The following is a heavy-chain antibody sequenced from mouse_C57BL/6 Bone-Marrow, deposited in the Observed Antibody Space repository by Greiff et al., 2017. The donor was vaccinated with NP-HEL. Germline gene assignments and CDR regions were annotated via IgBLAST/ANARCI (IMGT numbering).Heavy chain of an antibody. CDR3: AREGGLRRRTYAMDY. D-gene: IGHD2-4*01. Sequence: EVHLVESEGGLVQPGSSMKLSCTASGFTFSDYSMAWVRQVPEKGLEWVANINYDGSSTYYLDSLKSRFIISRDNAKNILYLQMSSLKSEDTATYYCAREGGLRRRTYAMDYWDRGTSVTVSS. J-gene: IGHJ4*01. CDR2: INYDGSST. CDR1: GFTFSDYS. V-gene: IGHV5-16*01.